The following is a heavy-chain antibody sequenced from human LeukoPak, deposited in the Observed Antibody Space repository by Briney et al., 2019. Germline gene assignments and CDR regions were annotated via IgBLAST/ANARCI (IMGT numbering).Heavy chain of an antibody. CDR3: ATRSCTIAACRASSYKSLDV. Sequence: GGSLRLSCAASGFSFRNYIMNWVRQAPGKGLEWVSSISRRTSYTYYADSVEGRFTISRDNAKNSLYLQMNSLRAEDTAVYYCATRSCTIAACRASSYKSLDVWGKGTTVTVSS. CDR2: ISRRTSYT. J-gene: IGHJ6*04. D-gene: IGHD2-8*01. CDR1: GFSFRNYI. V-gene: IGHV3-21*01.